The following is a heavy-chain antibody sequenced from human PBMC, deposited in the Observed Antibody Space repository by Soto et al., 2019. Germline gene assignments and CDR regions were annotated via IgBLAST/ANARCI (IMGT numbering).Heavy chain of an antibody. CDR3: ARSQGSSTSLEVYYYYYYGLDV. V-gene: IGHV1-69*01. J-gene: IGHJ6*02. D-gene: IGHD2-2*01. Sequence: QVQLVQSGAELNKPGSSVKVSCKASGGTFSSYAISWVRQAPGQGLEWMGGIIPISGTANYAQKFHGRDTITEHEITSTAYRELSSLRSEVTAVYYCARSQGSSTSLEVYYYYYYGLDVWGQGTMVNDSS. CDR1: GGTFSSYA. CDR2: IIPISGTA.